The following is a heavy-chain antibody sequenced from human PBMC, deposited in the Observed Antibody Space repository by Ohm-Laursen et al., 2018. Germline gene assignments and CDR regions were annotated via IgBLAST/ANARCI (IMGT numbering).Heavy chain of an antibody. J-gene: IGHJ6*02. D-gene: IGHD6-25*01. V-gene: IGHV4-59*01. CDR2: IYYSGST. CDR3: ATGYLTGYYYYGMDV. CDR1: GGSISSYY. Sequence: GTLSLTCTVSGGSISSYYWNWIRQPPGKGLEWIGYIYYSGSTNYSPSLKSRVTISVDTSKNQFSLKLSSVTAADTAVYYCATGYLTGYYYYGMDVWGQGTTVTVSS.